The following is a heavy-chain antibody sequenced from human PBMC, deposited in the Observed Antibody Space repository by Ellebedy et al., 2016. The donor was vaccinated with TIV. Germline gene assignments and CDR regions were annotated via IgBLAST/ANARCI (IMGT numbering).Heavy chain of an antibody. V-gene: IGHV4-34*01. J-gene: IGHJ4*02. CDR1: GGSFSGYY. D-gene: IGHD5-18*01. Sequence: SETLSLTXAVYGGSFSGYYWSWIRQPPGKGLEWIGEINHSGSTNYNPSLKSRVTISVDTSKNQFSLKLSSVTAADTAVYYCARADTAYDYWGQGTLVTVSS. CDR3: ARADTAYDY. CDR2: INHSGST.